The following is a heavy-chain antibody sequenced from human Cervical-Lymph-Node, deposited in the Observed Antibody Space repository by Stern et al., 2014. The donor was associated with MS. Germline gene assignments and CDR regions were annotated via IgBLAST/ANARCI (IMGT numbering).Heavy chain of an antibody. CDR2: IHYSGIT. CDR3: ARGKRDVPAATSWFGP. D-gene: IGHD2-2*01. J-gene: IGHJ5*01. CDR1: GGSITSGGFY. V-gene: IGHV4-31*03. Sequence: QVQLQESGPGLVKPSQTLSLRCTVSGGSITSGGFYWTWIRLLPGKGLEXIGYIHYSGITYHNPSLQSRVTMSVDISKNQLSLEVRSVTAADTAVYYCARGKRDVPAATSWFGPWGQGTLVTVSS.